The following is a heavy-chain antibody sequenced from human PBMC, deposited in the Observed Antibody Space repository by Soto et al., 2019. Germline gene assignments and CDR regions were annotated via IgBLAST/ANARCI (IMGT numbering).Heavy chain of an antibody. CDR2: IAWNSDII. CDR1: GFSFEDYA. Sequence: EVQLVESGGGLVQPGRSLRLSCAASGFSFEDYAMHWVRQAPGKGLEWVSGIAWNSDIIGYADSVKGRFTISRDNGKNYLYMQMNSLRPGDTALYFCATVHCGSAIYGMYFWGQGTTVTVSS. CDR3: ATVHCGSAIYGMYF. V-gene: IGHV3-9*01. D-gene: IGHD2-21*01. J-gene: IGHJ6*02.